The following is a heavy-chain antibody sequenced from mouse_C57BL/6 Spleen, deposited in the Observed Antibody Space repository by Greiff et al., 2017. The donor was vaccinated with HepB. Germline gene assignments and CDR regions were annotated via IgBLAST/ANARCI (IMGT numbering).Heavy chain of an antibody. V-gene: IGHV1-61*01. CDR2: IYPSDSET. Sequence: QVQLKQPGAELVRPGSSVKLSCKASGYTFTSYWMDWVKQRPGQGLEWIGNIYPSDSETHYNQKFKDKATLTVDKSSSTAYMQLSSLTAEDSAVYYCARGAYWGQGTTLTVSS. CDR3: ARGAY. J-gene: IGHJ2*01. CDR1: GYTFTSYW.